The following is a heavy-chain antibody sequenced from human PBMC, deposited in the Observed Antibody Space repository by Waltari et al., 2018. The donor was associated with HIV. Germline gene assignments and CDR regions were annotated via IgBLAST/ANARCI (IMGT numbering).Heavy chain of an antibody. D-gene: IGHD1-20*01. V-gene: IGHV5-10-1*01. J-gene: IGHJ6*02. CDR2: IYPIDSYT. Sequence: VQLVQSGAEVKKPGVSLWISCQGSGYSFTSYWISWVRQMPGKGLEWMGRIYPIDSYTNYSPSFQGHVTISADKSISTAYLQWSSLKASDTAMYYCARLPITFYYYGMDVWGQGTTVTVSS. CDR1: GYSFTSYW. CDR3: ARLPITFYYYGMDV.